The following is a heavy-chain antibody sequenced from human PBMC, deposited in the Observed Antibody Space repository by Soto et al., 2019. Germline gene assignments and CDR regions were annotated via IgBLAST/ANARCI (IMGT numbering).Heavy chain of an antibody. J-gene: IGHJ3*02. CDR1: GFTFSSYS. CDR3: AKVWYCSGGSCYSGDAFDI. D-gene: IGHD2-15*01. CDR2: INDRSNYI. V-gene: IGHV3-21*04. Sequence: GGSLRLSCAASGFTFSSYSMNWVRRAPGKWLEWVSSINDRSNYIYYAYSVKGLFTISRDNSKNTLYLQMNSLRADDTAVYYCAKVWYCSGGSCYSGDAFDIWGQGTMVTVSS.